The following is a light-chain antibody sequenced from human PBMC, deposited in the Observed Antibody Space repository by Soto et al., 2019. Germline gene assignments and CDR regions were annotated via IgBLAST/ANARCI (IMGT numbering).Light chain of an antibody. CDR1: QSVSNY. Sequence: EIVLTQSPANLSLSPGEGATLSCRASQSVSNYIAWYQQKPGQAPRVLIYDASNRAAGVPARFSGSGSGTDFTLTISSLEPEDFAVYYCQQRSSWYSFGQGTKVDIK. CDR2: DAS. J-gene: IGKJ2*01. V-gene: IGKV3-11*01. CDR3: QQRSSWYS.